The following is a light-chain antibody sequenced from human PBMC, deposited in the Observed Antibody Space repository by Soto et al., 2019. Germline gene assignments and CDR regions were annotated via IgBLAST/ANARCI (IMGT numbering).Light chain of an antibody. J-gene: IGKJ2*01. Sequence: EVVMTQSPATLSVSPGDRATLSCRASQSVDTNVVWYQQKPGQPPRLLVHSASIRATGVPARFTGIGSGTDFTLTISGLQSDDFAIYYCQQYYNWPPYTFSQGTRLQIK. V-gene: IGKV3-15*01. CDR2: SAS. CDR3: QQYYNWPPYT. CDR1: QSVDTN.